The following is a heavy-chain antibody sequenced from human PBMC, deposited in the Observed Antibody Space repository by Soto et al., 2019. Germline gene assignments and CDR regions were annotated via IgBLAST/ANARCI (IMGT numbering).Heavy chain of an antibody. CDR1: GFTFSTYG. D-gene: IGHD3-22*01. J-gene: IGHJ4*02. CDR2: ISYEGSDK. CDR3: AGDRGTFSGSPPRY. V-gene: IGHV3-30*03. Sequence: QVQLVESGGGVVQPGRSLRLSCEASGFTFSTYGVHWVRQAPGKVLEWVAGISYEGSDKYYADSVKGRFTISRDNSKNTLFLPMNSLRTEETAVYYCAGDRGTFSGSPPRYWGQGTLVTVST.